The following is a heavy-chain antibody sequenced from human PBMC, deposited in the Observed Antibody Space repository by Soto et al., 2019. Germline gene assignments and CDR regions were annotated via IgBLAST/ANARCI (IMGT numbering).Heavy chain of an antibody. CDR1: GGSISSGGYS. CDR2: IHHSGST. D-gene: IGHD2-21*02. Sequence: SETLSLTCAVSGGSISSGGYSWSWIRQPPGKGLEWIGYIHHSGSTNYNPSLKSRLLISVDKSKNQFSLKLTSVTAADTAVYYCASQRYCDDDCYLFDYWGQGTLVTVSS. CDR3: ASQRYCDDDCYLFDY. V-gene: IGHV4-30-2*01. J-gene: IGHJ4*02.